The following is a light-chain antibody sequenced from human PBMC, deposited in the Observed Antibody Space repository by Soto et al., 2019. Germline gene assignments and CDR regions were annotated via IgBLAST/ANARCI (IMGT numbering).Light chain of an antibody. V-gene: IGLV2-23*01. J-gene: IGLJ3*02. CDR2: EGS. CDR3: WSYAGGRKV. CDR1: SSVVGIYNF. Sequence: QSVLTQPASVSGSPGQSITISCTGTSSVVGIYNFISWYQQHPGKAPKLMIYEGSKRPSGVSYRFSGSKSGNTASLTISGLQAEDEADYYCWSYAGGRKVFGGGTKLTVL.